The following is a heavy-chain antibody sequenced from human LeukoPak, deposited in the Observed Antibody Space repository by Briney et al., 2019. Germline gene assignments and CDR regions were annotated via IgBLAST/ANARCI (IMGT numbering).Heavy chain of an antibody. Sequence: GGSLRLSCAASGFTVSSNYMSWVRQAPGKGLEWVSVIYSGGGTYYADSVKGRFTISRDNSKNTLYLQMNSLRAEDTAVYYCAKDSKPAAGPFDYWGQGTLVTVSS. V-gene: IGHV3-66*01. CDR1: GFTVSSNY. D-gene: IGHD6-13*01. J-gene: IGHJ4*02. CDR2: IYSGGGT. CDR3: AKDSKPAAGPFDY.